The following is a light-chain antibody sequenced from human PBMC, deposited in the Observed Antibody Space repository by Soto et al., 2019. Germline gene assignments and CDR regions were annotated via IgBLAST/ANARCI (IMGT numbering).Light chain of an antibody. CDR2: DAS. CDR3: QKYNSYLWT. CDR1: QSISSW. V-gene: IGKV1-5*01. Sequence: DIQMTQSPSTLSASVGDRVTITCRASQSISSWLAWYQQKPGKAPKLLIYDASSLESGVPSRFSGSGSGTEFTITISSLQPDDFATYYCQKYNSYLWTFGQGTKV. J-gene: IGKJ1*01.